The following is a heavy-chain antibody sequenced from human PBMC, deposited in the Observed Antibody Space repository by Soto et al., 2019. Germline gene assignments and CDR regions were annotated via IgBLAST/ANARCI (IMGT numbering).Heavy chain of an antibody. CDR1: GFTFKNYA. CDR2: MTGGGTT. CDR3: SKLKGGLGRFYGLDA. Sequence: GGSLRLSCRASGFTFKNYAMTWVRKCPGKGLQWVSLMTGGGTTDYADSAKGRFTISRGNSKNTLSLQMHNLRADDTALYYCSKLKGGLGRFYGLDAWGQGTMVTVSS. J-gene: IGHJ6*02. V-gene: IGHV3-23*01. D-gene: IGHD3-3*01.